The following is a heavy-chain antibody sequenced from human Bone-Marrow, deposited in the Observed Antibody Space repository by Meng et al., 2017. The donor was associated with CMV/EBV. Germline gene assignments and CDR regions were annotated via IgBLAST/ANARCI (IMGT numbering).Heavy chain of an antibody. CDR2: INHSGIT. CDR3: ARGYSYGYTGIDY. D-gene: IGHD5-18*01. V-gene: IGHV4-34*01. J-gene: IGHJ4*02. Sequence: SETLSLTCAVYGGSFSGYYWSWIRQPPGKGLEWIGEINHSGITNYNPSLKSRVTRSVDTSKNQFSLKLSSVTAADTAVYYCARGYSYGYTGIDYWGQGTLVTVSS. CDR1: GGSFSGYY.